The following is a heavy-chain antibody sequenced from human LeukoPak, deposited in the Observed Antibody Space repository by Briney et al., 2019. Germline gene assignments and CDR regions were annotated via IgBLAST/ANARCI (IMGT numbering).Heavy chain of an antibody. J-gene: IGHJ3*02. V-gene: IGHV1-24*01. CDR3: ATGVLPSYSSGWYWVDAFDI. D-gene: IGHD6-19*01. Sequence: ASVKVSCKVSGYTLTELSMHWVRQAPGKGLEWMGGFDPEDGETIYAQKFQGRVTMTEDTSTDTAYMELSSLRSEDTAVYYCATGVLPSYSSGWYWVDAFDIWGQGTMVTVSS. CDR2: FDPEDGET. CDR1: GYTLTELS.